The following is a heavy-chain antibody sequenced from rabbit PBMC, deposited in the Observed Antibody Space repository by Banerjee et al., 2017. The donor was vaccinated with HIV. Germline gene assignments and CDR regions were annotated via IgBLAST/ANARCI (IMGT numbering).Heavy chain of an antibody. CDR3: ARGNTDGGSGYNL. J-gene: IGHJ4*01. CDR1: GFSFSNKYV. V-gene: IGHV1S45*01. CDR2: INTSNGNT. D-gene: IGHD8-1*01. Sequence: QQQLEESGGDLVKPGASLTLTCTASGFSFSNKYVMCWVRQAPGKGLEWIACINTSNGNTVYASWAKGRFTISRTSSTTVALQMTSLTAADTATYFCARGNTDGGSGYNLWGQGTLVTVS.